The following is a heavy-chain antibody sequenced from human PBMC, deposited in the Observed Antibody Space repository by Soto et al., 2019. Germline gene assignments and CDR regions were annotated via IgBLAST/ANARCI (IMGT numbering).Heavy chain of an antibody. CDR3: ARGAHVDY. J-gene: IGHJ4*02. V-gene: IGHV3-7*04. Sequence: EVQLVESGGGLVQPGGSLRLSCAASGFTFSAYWMTWIRQAPGRGLEWVANIKPDGSDKFYVGSVKGRFTISRDNAKNSLYLQRNGLGAGAAAVYYCARGAHVDYCGQGPLVTVSS. CDR1: GFTFSAYW. CDR2: IKPDGSDK.